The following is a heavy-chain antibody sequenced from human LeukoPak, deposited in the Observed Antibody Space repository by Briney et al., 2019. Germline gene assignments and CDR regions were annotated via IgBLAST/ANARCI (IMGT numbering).Heavy chain of an antibody. D-gene: IGHD3-22*01. CDR2: IQYDGSNK. Sequence: PGGSLRLSCAASGFSFSSYGMQWVRQAPGKGLERVAFIQYDGSNKYYAESVKGRFTISRDNSKNSLYLQMNSLRAEDTAVYYCARHVPSYYYDSSGYYPDYWGQGTLVTVSS. V-gene: IGHV3-30*02. J-gene: IGHJ4*02. CDR1: GFSFSSYG. CDR3: ARHVPSYYYDSSGYYPDY.